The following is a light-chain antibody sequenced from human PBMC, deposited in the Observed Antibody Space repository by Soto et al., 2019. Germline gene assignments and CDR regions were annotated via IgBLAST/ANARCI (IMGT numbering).Light chain of an antibody. CDR1: QSISSL. CDR3: QQYNIYPYT. V-gene: IGKV1-5*01. J-gene: IGKJ2*01. Sequence: DIQMTQSPSTLPASVGDRVTISCRASQSISSLLAWYHQESGKAPKLLIYDASSLESGVPSRFSGSGSGTEFTLTITSLQTDDFATDYCQQYNIYPYTFGQGTQLEIK. CDR2: DAS.